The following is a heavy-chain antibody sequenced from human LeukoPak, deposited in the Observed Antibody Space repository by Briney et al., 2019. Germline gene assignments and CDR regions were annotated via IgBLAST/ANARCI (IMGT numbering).Heavy chain of an antibody. Sequence: PGGSLRLSCAASGFTFNSYEMNWVRQAQGQGGVWVSYISSSGRNIYHTDPVKGRLTIPRDNDKHSLYLQMNSPRADDAAVYYCARGGWDMIVLGGGSFDYWGQGTLVTVSS. V-gene: IGHV3-48*03. J-gene: IGHJ4*02. D-gene: IGHD2-2*01. CDR3: ARGGWDMIVLGGGSFDY. CDR2: ISSSGRNI. CDR1: GFTFNSYE.